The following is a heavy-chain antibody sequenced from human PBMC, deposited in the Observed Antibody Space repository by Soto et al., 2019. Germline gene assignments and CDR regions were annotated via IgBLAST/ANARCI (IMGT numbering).Heavy chain of an antibody. CDR1: GGTLSSYA. CDR3: ARRKLPGPGSAFDL. CDR2: IIPIFGTA. V-gene: IGHV1-69*06. Sequence: ASVKVSCKASGGTLSSYAISWVRQAPGQGLEWMGGIIPIFGTANYAQKFQGRVTITADKSTSTAYMELSSLRSDDTAMYYCARRKLPGPGSAFDLWGHGTMVTVSS. J-gene: IGHJ3*01. D-gene: IGHD2-15*01.